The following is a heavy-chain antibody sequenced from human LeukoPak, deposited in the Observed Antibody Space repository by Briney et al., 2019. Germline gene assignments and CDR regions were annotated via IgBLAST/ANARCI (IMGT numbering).Heavy chain of an antibody. CDR3: AIDQWLVPYN. D-gene: IGHD6-19*01. J-gene: IGHJ4*02. V-gene: IGHV1-2*02. Sequence: VASVKVSCKASGYTFIGHYMHWVRQAPGQGLEWMGWINPNSGGTKYAQKFQGRVTMTRDTSISTAYMELSRLRSDDTAVYYCAIDQWLVPYNWGQGTLVTVSS. CDR2: INPNSGGT. CDR1: GYTFIGHY.